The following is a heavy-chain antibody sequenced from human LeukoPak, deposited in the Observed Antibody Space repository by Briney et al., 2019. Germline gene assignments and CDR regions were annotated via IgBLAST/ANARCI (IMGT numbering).Heavy chain of an antibody. V-gene: IGHV4-31*03. CDR3: ATTRSGYYPTVGY. J-gene: IGHJ4*02. CDR1: GGSISSGGYY. Sequence: SETLSLTCTVSGGSISSGGYYWSWICQHPGKGLEWIGYIYYSGSTYYNPSLKSRVTISVDTSKNQFSLKLSSVTAADTAVYYCATTRSGYYPTVGYWGQGTLVTVSS. D-gene: IGHD3-22*01. CDR2: IYYSGST.